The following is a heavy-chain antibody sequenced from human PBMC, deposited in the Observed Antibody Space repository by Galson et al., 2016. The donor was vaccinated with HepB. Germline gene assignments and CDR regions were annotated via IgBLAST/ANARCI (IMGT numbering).Heavy chain of an antibody. J-gene: IGHJ5*02. V-gene: IGHV4-39*07. CDR2: IYYSGET. CDR3: ARAAGRGYCRDAGCAPDWFDP. CDR1: DDSINSSNFY. D-gene: IGHD2-15*01. Sequence: ETLSLTCTVSDDSINSSNFYWGWIRQPPGKGLEWIGSIYYSGETYSNPPLKIRVIISKDTSNRQFSLRLSSVTAADTAMYDCARAAGRGYCRDAGCAPDWFDPWGQGALVTVSS.